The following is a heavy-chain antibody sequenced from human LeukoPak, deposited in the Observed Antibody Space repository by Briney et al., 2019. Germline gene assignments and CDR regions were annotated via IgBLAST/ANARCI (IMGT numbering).Heavy chain of an antibody. CDR2: ISYDGNNK. V-gene: IGHV3-30-3*01. J-gene: IGHJ4*02. Sequence: GGSLRLSCAASGFTFSSYAMHWVRQAPGKGLEWVAVISYDGNNKYYADSVKGRFTISRDNSKNTLYLQMNSLRAEDTAVYYCAREWGLTYYYDSSGYYYGLDYWGQGTLVTVSS. CDR3: AREWGLTYYYDSSGYYYGLDY. CDR1: GFTFSSYA. D-gene: IGHD3-22*01.